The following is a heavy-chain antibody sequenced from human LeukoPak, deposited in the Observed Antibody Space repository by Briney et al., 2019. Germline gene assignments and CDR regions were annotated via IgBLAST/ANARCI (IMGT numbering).Heavy chain of an antibody. CDR3: ARVIASYYDFWSGSPPVNWFDP. CDR1: GSTFTGYY. CDR2: SNPSSGGT. Sequence: ASVKLSCKASGSTFTGYYMHWVRQATGQGLEWRGWSNPSSGGTNYAQKFQGRLTMTRDTSISTAYMGLSRLRSDDPAVYHCARVIASYYDFWSGSPPVNWFDPWGQGTLVTVSS. V-gene: IGHV1-2*02. J-gene: IGHJ5*02. D-gene: IGHD3-3*01.